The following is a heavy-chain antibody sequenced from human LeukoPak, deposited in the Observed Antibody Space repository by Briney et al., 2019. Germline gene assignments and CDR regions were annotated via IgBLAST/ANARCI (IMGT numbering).Heavy chain of an antibody. D-gene: IGHD1-1*01. V-gene: IGHV1-18*04. J-gene: IGHJ4*02. CDR1: GYTFISYG. Sequence: ASVKVSCKASGYTFISYGISWVRQAPGQVLEWMGWFSAYNGHTNYAQKLQGRVTMTTDTSTSTAYMELRSLRSDDTAVYYCAREVRRAGRSENSDYWGQGTLVTVSS. CDR2: FSAYNGHT. CDR3: AREVRRAGRSENSDY.